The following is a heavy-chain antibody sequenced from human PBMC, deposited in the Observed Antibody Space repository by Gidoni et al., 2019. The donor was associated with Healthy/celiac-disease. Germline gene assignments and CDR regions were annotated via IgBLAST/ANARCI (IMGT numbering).Heavy chain of an antibody. CDR2: ISSSSSYI. CDR3: ASNYYDSSGYYGIDY. V-gene: IGHV3-21*01. CDR1: GFTFSSYS. J-gene: IGHJ4*02. Sequence: EVQLVESGGGLVKPGGSLRLSCAASGFTFSSYSMNWVRQAPGKGLGWVSSISSSSSYIYYADSVKGRFTISRDNAKNSLYLQMNSLRAEDTAVYYCASNYYDSSGYYGIDYWGQGTLVTVSS. D-gene: IGHD3-22*01.